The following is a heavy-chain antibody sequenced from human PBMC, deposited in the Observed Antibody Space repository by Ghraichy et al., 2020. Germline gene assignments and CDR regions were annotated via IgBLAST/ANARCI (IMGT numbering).Heavy chain of an antibody. CDR1: GFTVSSNY. Sequence: GGSLRLSCAASGFTVSSNYMSWVRQAPGKGLEWVSVIYSGGSTYYADSVKGRFTISRDNSKNTLYLQMNSLRAEDTAVYYCARQIPRMYYFDYWGQGTLVTVSS. CDR2: IYSGGST. CDR3: ARQIPRMYYFDY. D-gene: IGHD2-15*01. V-gene: IGHV3-53*01. J-gene: IGHJ4*02.